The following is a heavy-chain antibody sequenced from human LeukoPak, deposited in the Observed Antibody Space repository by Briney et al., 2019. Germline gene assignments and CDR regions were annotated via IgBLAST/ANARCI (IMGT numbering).Heavy chain of an antibody. V-gene: IGHV4-59*01. J-gene: IGHJ4*02. Sequence: PSETLSLTCTISGGSISSYYWSWIRQPPGKGLEWTGYIYYSGSTNYNPSLKSRVTISVDTSKNQFSLKLSSVTAADTAVYHCARAYCSGGSCYRAFDYWGQGTLVTVSS. CDR3: ARAYCSGGSCYRAFDY. CDR1: GGSISSYY. CDR2: IYYSGST. D-gene: IGHD2-15*01.